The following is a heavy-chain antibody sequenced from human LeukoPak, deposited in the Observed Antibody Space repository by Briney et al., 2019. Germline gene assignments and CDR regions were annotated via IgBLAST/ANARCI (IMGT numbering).Heavy chain of an antibody. V-gene: IGHV5-51*01. Sequence: GESLKISCQSSGYSFTSYWIGWVRQMPGKGLEWMGIIYPGDSDTRYSPSFQGQVTISADKSISTAHLQWSSLKASDTAMYYCARAYDSSGYYSFDPWGQGTLVTVSS. CDR3: ARAYDSSGYYSFDP. CDR2: IYPGDSDT. D-gene: IGHD3-22*01. CDR1: GYSFTSYW. J-gene: IGHJ5*02.